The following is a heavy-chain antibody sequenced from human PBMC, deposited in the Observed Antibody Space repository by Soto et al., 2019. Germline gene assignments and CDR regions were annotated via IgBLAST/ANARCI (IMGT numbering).Heavy chain of an antibody. D-gene: IGHD3-3*01. CDR1: GGSISSDY. Sequence: SETLSLTCTVSGGSISSDYWSWIRQPPGKGLEWIGYIYYSGSTNYNPSLKSRVTISIDTSKNEFSLKLSSVTAADTAVYYCARDREEIFELANYYYYMDVWGKGTTVTVSS. CDR2: IYYSGST. J-gene: IGHJ6*03. CDR3: ARDREEIFELANYYYYMDV. V-gene: IGHV4-59*01.